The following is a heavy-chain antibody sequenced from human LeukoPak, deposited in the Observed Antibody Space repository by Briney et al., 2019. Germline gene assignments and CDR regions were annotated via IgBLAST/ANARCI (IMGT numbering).Heavy chain of an antibody. CDR2: ISSDGGTT. Sequence: PGGSLRLSCSASGFTFSSYPMHWVRQAPGKGLEYVSAISSDGGTTYYADSVKGRFTISRDNSKNTLYLQMSSLRAEDTAVYYCAKVYGSGNNWFDPWGQGTLVTVSS. J-gene: IGHJ5*02. CDR1: GFTFSSYP. V-gene: IGHV3-64D*06. D-gene: IGHD3-10*01. CDR3: AKVYGSGNNWFDP.